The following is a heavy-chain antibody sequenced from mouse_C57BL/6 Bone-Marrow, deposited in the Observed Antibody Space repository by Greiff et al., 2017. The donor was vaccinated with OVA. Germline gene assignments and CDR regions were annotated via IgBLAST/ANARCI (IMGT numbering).Heavy chain of an antibody. CDR1: GFTFSSYG. CDR2: ISSGGSYT. J-gene: IGHJ3*01. Sequence: EVKLVESGGDLVKPGGSLKLSCAASGFTFSSYGMSWVRQTPDKRLEWVATISSGGSYTYYPDSVKGRFTISRDNDKNTLYLQMSSLKSEDTAMYYCARQRLTTVVATAFAYWGKGALVTVSA. V-gene: IGHV5-6*01. D-gene: IGHD1-1*01. CDR3: ARQRLTTVVATAFAY.